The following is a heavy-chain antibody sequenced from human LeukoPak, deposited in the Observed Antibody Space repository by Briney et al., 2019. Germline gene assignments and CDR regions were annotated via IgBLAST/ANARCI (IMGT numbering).Heavy chain of an antibody. CDR2: IFHSGST. J-gene: IGHJ4*02. D-gene: IGHD3-3*01. V-gene: IGHV4-4*02. Sequence: SGTLSLTCAVSGDSLNTNTWWSWVRQPPGKGLEWTGEIFHSGSTNYHPSLESRLTISMDKSKNSFSLRLTSVTAADTAVYYCAREIFGARAFQYWGQGILVTVSS. CDR3: AREIFGARAFQY. CDR1: GDSLNTNTW.